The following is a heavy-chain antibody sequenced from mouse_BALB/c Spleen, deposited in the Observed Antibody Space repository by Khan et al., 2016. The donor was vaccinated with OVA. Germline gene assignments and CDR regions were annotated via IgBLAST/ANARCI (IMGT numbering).Heavy chain of an antibody. CDR2: ISSLAYNF. CDR3: ARGGTVGFSY. D-gene: IGHD3-1*01. J-gene: IGHJ3*01. CDR1: GFTFSDYG. V-gene: IGHV5-15*02. Sequence: EVELVESGGGLVQPGGSRKLSCAASGFTFSDYGMAWIRQGPGKGPEWITFISSLAYNFYYADTVTGRFTLSSENAKTTLYMVMNSLRSEDTASYYCARGGTVGFSYWGQGTLVTVSA.